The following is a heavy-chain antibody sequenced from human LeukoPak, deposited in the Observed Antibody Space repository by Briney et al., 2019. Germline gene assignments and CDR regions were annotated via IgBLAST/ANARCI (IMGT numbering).Heavy chain of an antibody. CDR2: IIPIFGTA. V-gene: IGHV1-69*13. Sequence: SVKVSCKASGGTFSSYAISWVRQAPGQGLEWMGGIIPIFGTANYAQKFQGRVTITADESTSTAYTELSSLRSEDTAVYYCARVINYYDSSGNFDYWGQGTLVTVPS. J-gene: IGHJ4*02. CDR1: GGTFSSYA. CDR3: ARVINYYDSSGNFDY. D-gene: IGHD3-22*01.